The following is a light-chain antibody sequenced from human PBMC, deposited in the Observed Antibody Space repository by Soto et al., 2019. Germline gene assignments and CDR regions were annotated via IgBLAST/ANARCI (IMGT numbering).Light chain of an antibody. CDR3: SSYAGYSTSVV. CDR2: EAN. CDR1: SSDVGSYNL. V-gene: IGLV2-23*01. Sequence: QSALTQPASVSESPGQSITISCTGTSSDVGSYNLVSWYQQHPGKAPKLMIYEANKRPSGVSDRFSGSKSGNTASLTISGLQAEDEAEYYCSSYAGYSTSVVFGGGTKLTVL. J-gene: IGLJ2*01.